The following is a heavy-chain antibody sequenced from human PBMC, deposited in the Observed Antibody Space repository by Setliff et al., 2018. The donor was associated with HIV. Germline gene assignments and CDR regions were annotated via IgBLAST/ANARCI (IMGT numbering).Heavy chain of an antibody. CDR3: ARAEFYYDLPHYYYFMDV. CDR1: GFTVSSNY. J-gene: IGHJ6*03. D-gene: IGHD3-22*01. Sequence: AGSLRLSCVVSGFTVSSNYMSWVRQAPGKGLEWVSVIYSGGSTYYADSVQGRFTISRHNSKNTLYLQMNSLRAEDTAVYYCARAEFYYDLPHYYYFMDVWGKGTTVTVSS. CDR2: IYSGGST. V-gene: IGHV3-53*01.